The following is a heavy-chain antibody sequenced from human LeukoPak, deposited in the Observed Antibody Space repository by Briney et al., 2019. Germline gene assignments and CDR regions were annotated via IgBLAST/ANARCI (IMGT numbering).Heavy chain of an antibody. Sequence: AGGSLRLSCAASGFTFSSYWMSWVRQAPGKGLELMANIKQDGSEKDYVDSVKGRFTISRDNAKNSLYLQMNSLRAEDTAVFYCARLMGGPYFCYGMDVWGQGTTVTVSS. CDR2: IKQDGSEK. D-gene: IGHD1-26*01. CDR1: GFTFSSYW. J-gene: IGHJ6*02. V-gene: IGHV3-7*05. CDR3: ARLMGGPYFCYGMDV.